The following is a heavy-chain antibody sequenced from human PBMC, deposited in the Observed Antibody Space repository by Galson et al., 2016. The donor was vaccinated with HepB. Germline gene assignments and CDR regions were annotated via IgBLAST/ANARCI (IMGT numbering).Heavy chain of an antibody. Sequence: SLRLSCAASGFIFSDYYMSWIRQAPGKGLEWISYIAGRSSTIYQPDSVKGRFTVSRDNSKNTLYLQMKSLKIEDTALYYCAQHGDAGNSADYNGMNVWGQGTTVTVSS. CDR1: GFIFSDYY. D-gene: IGHD4-23*01. V-gene: IGHV3-11*01. J-gene: IGHJ6*02. CDR3: AQHGDAGNSADYNGMNV. CDR2: IAGRSSTI.